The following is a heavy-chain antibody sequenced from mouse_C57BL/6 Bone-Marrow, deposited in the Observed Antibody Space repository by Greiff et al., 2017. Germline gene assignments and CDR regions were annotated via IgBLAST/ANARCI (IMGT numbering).Heavy chain of an antibody. Sequence: EVKLMESGGGLVQPGGSLKLSCAASGFTFSDYGMAWVRQAPRKGPEWVAFISNLAYSSYYADTVTGRFTISRENAKNTLYLEMSSLRSEDTAMYYCARGYYAMDYWGQGTSVTVSS. CDR1: GFTFSDYG. CDR2: ISNLAYSS. J-gene: IGHJ4*01. CDR3: ARGYYAMDY. V-gene: IGHV5-15*01.